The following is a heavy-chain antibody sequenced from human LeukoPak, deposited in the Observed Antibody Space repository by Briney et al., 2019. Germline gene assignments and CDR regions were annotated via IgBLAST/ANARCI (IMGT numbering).Heavy chain of an antibody. V-gene: IGHV4-59*08. Sequence: SQTLSLTCTVSGGSISSYYWSWIRQPPGKGLEWIGYIYYSGSTNYNPSLKSRVTISVDTSKNQFSLKLSSVTAADTAMYYCARLGTQWLIDYWGQGTLVTVSS. D-gene: IGHD6-19*01. CDR1: GGSISSYY. J-gene: IGHJ4*02. CDR3: ARLGTQWLIDY. CDR2: IYYSGST.